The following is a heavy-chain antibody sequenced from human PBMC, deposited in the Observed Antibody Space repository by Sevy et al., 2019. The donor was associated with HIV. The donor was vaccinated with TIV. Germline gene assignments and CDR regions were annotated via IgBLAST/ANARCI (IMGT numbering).Heavy chain of an antibody. CDR2: IYYSGST. CDR3: ARDGRWLQLGDTDAEYFQH. J-gene: IGHJ1*01. CDR1: GGSISSSSYY. V-gene: IGHV4-39*02. Sequence: SETLSLTCTVSGGSISSSSYYWGWIRQPPGKGLEWIGSIYYSGSTYYNPSHKSRVTISVDTSKNQFSLKLSSVTAADTVVYYGARDGRWLQLGDTDAEYFQHWGQGTLVTVSS. D-gene: IGHD5-12*01.